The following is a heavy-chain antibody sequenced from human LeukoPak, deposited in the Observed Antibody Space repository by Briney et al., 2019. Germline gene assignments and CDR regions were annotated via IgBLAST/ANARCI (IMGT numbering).Heavy chain of an antibody. CDR3: ARASRRYYYDSSGYYYDY. V-gene: IGHV1-69*05. D-gene: IGHD3-22*01. CDR2: IIPIFGTA. J-gene: IGHJ4*02. Sequence: ASVKVSCKASGGTFSSYAISWVRQAPGQGLEWMGGIIPIFGTANYAQKLQGRVTMTTDTSTSTAYMELRSLRSDDTAVYYCARASRRYYYDSSGYYYDYWGQGTLVTVSS. CDR1: GGTFSSYA.